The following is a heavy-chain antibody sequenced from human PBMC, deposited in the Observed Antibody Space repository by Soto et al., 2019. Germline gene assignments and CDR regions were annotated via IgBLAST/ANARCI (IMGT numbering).Heavy chain of an antibody. CDR3: ARGARRFDY. V-gene: IGHV4-59*01. CDR2: ISYSGST. Sequence: SETLSLTCTVSGDPISSYYWSWVRQPPGKGLEWIGYISYSGSTSYNPSLKSRVTISVDTSTNHFSLNLSSVTAADTAVYYCARGARRFDYWGQGTLVTVSS. D-gene: IGHD1-1*01. CDR1: GDPISSYY. J-gene: IGHJ4*02.